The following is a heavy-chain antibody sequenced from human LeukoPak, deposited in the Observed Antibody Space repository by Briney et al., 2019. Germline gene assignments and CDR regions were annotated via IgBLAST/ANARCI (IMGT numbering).Heavy chain of an antibody. D-gene: IGHD1-26*01. Sequence: GGSLRLSCAVSGFTFADYGMNWVRQVPGKGPEWVCGLKGNGGGRRYADSVKGRFSISRDNARNSLYLQMDSLTVDDTAFYYCARDAVPSGRSWFDPWGQGTLVTVSS. J-gene: IGHJ5*02. V-gene: IGHV3-20*04. CDR1: GFTFADYG. CDR3: ARDAVPSGRSWFDP. CDR2: LKGNGGGR.